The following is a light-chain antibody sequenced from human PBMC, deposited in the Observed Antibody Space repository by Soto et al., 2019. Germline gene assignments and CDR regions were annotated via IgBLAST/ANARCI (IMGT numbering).Light chain of an antibody. J-gene: IGLJ3*02. CDR2: DVS. V-gene: IGLV2-11*01. CDR3: CSYAGTYWV. Sequence: QSDLTQPRSVSGSPGQSVTISCTGTSNDVGGYNYVSWFQQHPGKVPKLMVYDVSYRPSGVPDRFSGSKSGNTASLTISGLQADDEGDYYCCSYAGTYWVFGGGTKLTVL. CDR1: SNDVGGYNY.